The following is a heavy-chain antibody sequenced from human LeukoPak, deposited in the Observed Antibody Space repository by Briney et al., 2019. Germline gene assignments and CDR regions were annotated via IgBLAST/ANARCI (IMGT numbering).Heavy chain of an antibody. CDR3: ASTQGKLWYIDY. CDR1: GYTFTGYY. CDR2: INPNSGGT. Sequence: ASVTVSCKASGYTFTGYYMHWVRQAPGQGLEWMGWINPNSGGTNYAQKFQGRVTMTRDTSISTAYMELSRLRSDDTAVYYCASTQGKLWYIDYWGQGTLVTVSS. D-gene: IGHD5-18*01. J-gene: IGHJ4*02. V-gene: IGHV1-2*02.